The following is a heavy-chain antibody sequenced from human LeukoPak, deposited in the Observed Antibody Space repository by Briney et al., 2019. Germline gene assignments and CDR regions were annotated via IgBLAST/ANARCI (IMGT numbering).Heavy chain of an antibody. CDR1: GGTFSSYA. J-gene: IGHJ4*02. Sequence: ASVKVSCKASGGTFSSYAISWVRQAPGQGLEWMGGIIPIFGTANYAQKFQGRVTITADESTSTAYMELSSLRSEDTAVYYCASLPSPSGSYEFDYWGQGTLVTVSS. D-gene: IGHD1-26*01. CDR3: ASLPSPSGSYEFDY. V-gene: IGHV1-69*13. CDR2: IIPIFGTA.